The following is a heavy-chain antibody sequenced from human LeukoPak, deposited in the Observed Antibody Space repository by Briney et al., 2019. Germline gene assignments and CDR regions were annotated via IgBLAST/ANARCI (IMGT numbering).Heavy chain of an antibody. J-gene: IGHJ4*02. CDR3: ARALKNYDILTGYYFFDS. Sequence: ASVKVSCKASGYTLTSYYWSWVRQAPGQGLEWMGIINPSGGRTAYAQKFQGRVTMTTDTSTSTVHMELSSLRSEDTAVYYCARALKNYDILTGYYFFDSWGQGTLVTVSS. CDR1: GYTLTSYY. V-gene: IGHV1-46*01. D-gene: IGHD3-9*01. CDR2: INPSGGRT.